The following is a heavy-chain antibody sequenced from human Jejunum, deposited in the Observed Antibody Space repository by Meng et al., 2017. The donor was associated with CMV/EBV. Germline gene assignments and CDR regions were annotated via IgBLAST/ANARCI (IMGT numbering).Heavy chain of an antibody. V-gene: IGHV4-39*07. CDR2: IYYSGRD. J-gene: IGHJ5*02. CDR3: ARVYYTNFANWFDP. D-gene: IGHD1-26*01. Sequence: SGTSIGTNNYYWALIRQPPRKGLEWIGTIYYSGRDYYKQSLNSRVTISVDTSKNQFSLRLRSVTAADTAVYYCARVYYTNFANWFDPWGQGILVTVSS. CDR1: GTSIGTNNYY.